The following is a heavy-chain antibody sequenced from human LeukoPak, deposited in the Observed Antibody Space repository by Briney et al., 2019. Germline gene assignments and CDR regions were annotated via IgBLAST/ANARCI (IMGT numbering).Heavy chain of an antibody. CDR3: ARERGQNYYDSSGYQTSLDY. J-gene: IGHJ4*02. Sequence: AASVKVSCKASGYTFTSHVINWVRQAPGQGLEWMGWISAYNGNTNYAQKLQGRVTMTTDTSTSTAYMELRSLRSDDTAVYYCARERGQNYYDSSGYQTSLDYWGQGTLVTVSS. CDR2: ISAYNGNT. V-gene: IGHV1-18*01. CDR1: GYTFTSHV. D-gene: IGHD3-22*01.